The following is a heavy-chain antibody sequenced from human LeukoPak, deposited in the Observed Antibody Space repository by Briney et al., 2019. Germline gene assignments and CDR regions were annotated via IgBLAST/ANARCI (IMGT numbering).Heavy chain of an antibody. D-gene: IGHD3-22*01. CDR1: GGTFISYA. Sequence: SVKVSCKASGGTFISYAISWVRQAPGQGLEWMGGIIPIFGTANYAQKFQGRVTITTDEYTSTAYMEMSSLRSEDTAVYYCARTPLKDYYDSSGPTYYFDYWGQGTLVTVSS. V-gene: IGHV1-69*05. J-gene: IGHJ4*02. CDR2: IIPIFGTA. CDR3: ARTPLKDYYDSSGPTYYFDY.